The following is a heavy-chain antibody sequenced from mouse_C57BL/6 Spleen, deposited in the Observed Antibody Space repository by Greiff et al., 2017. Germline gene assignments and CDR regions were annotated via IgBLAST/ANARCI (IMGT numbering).Heavy chain of an antibody. CDR2: INPYNGGT. V-gene: IGHV1-19*01. CDR1: GYTFTDYY. Sequence: VQLKESGPVLVKPGASVKMSCKASGYTFTDYYMNWVKQSHGKSLEWIGVINPYNGGTSYNQKFKSKATLTVDKSSSTAYMELNSLTSEDSAVYSCARDSSLDYWGQGTSLTVSS. CDR3: ARDSSLDY. J-gene: IGHJ2*02.